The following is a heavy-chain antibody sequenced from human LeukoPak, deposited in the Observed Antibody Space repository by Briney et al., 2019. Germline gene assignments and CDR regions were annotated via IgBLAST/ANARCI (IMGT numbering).Heavy chain of an antibody. V-gene: IGHV4-34*01. CDR3: AREYIRYSNYGVGFDP. J-gene: IGHJ5*02. CDR2: INHSGST. CDR1: GGSFSGYY. Sequence: PSETLSLTCAVYGGSFSGYYWSWIRQPPGKGLEWIGEINHSGSTNYNPPLKSRVTISVDTSKNQFSLKPSSVTAADTAVYYCAREYIRYSNYGVGFDPWGQGTLVTVSS. D-gene: IGHD4-11*01.